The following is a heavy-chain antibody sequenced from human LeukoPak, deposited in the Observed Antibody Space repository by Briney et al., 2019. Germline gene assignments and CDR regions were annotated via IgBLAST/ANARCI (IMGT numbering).Heavy chain of an antibody. CDR3: AKTGYNRFDY. CDR1: GFTFSSSA. Sequence: PGGSLRLSCAASGFTFSSSAMSWVRQAPGKGLEWVSSISGSGSGGSTYYADSVKGRFTISRDNSKNTLYLQINRLIAEDAAVYYCAKTGYNRFDYLGQGTLVTVSS. CDR2: ISGSGSGGST. J-gene: IGHJ4*02. V-gene: IGHV3-23*01. D-gene: IGHD5-24*01.